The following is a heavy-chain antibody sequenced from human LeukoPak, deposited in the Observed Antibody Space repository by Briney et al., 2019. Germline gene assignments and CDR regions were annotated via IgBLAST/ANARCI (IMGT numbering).Heavy chain of an antibody. Sequence: SETLSLTCTVSGGSISSNSYYWGWIRQPPGKGLEWIGCYYYNGSAYYHPSLHSQLTISVDPSPNQSALKLSSGPGADSAGYYCSRFYPPSNTIFGVVTVHDYWVQGTLVTVSS. CDR1: GGSISSNSYY. V-gene: IGHV4-39*01. CDR2: YYYNGSA. CDR3: SRFYPPSNTIFGVVTVHDY. J-gene: IGHJ4*02. D-gene: IGHD3-3*01.